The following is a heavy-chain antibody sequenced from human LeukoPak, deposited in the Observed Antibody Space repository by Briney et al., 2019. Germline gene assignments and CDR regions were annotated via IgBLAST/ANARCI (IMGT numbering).Heavy chain of an antibody. Sequence: PSETLSLTCVVHGGSFSGYTWRWIRQPPGKGLEWIGEINHSGSTNYNPSLKSRVTMSVDTSKNQFSLKLSSVTAADTAVYFCAIRYRSGQMDYWGQGTLVTVSS. CDR1: GGSFSGYT. V-gene: IGHV4-34*01. CDR3: AIRYRSGQMDY. CDR2: INHSGST. J-gene: IGHJ4*02. D-gene: IGHD6-19*01.